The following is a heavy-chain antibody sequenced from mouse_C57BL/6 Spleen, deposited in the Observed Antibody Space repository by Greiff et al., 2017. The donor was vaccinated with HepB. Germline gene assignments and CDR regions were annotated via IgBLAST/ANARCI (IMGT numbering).Heavy chain of an antibody. D-gene: IGHD1-1*01. CDR2: ISDGGSYT. Sequence: DVHLVESGGGLVKPGGSLKLSCAASGFTFSSYAMSWVRQTPEKRLEWVATISDGGSYTYYQDNVKGRFTISRDNAKNNLYLQMSHLKSEDTAMYYCARGYGSRRNYFDYWGQGTTLTVSS. CDR3: ARGYGSRRNYFDY. CDR1: GFTFSSYA. J-gene: IGHJ2*01. V-gene: IGHV5-4*01.